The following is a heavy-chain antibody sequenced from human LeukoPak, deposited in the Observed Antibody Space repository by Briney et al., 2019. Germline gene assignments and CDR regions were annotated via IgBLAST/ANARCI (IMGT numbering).Heavy chain of an antibody. CDR1: GFTFSSYS. V-gene: IGHV3-21*01. D-gene: IGHD4-23*01. CDR2: ISSSSSYI. J-gene: IGHJ3*02. CDR3: ARVRQDYGGNLAPDAFDI. Sequence: GGSLRLSCAASGFTFSSYSMNWVRQAPGKGLEWVSSISSSSSYIYYADSVKGRFTISRDNAKNSLYLQMNSLRAEDTAVYYCARVRQDYGGNLAPDAFDIWGQGTMVTVSS.